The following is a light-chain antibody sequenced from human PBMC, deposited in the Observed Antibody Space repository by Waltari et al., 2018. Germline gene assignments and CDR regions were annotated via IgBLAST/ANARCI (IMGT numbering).Light chain of an antibody. CDR1: QTVSSSY. CDR2: GAS. Sequence: EIVFTQSPGTLSLSTGERGTLSCRATQTVSSSYLAWYQQKPGQAPRLLIYGASSRATGIPDRFSGSGSGTDFTLTISRVEPEDFAVYYCQQYGSSPPWTFGQGTKVEIK. CDR3: QQYGSSPPWT. V-gene: IGKV3-20*01. J-gene: IGKJ1*01.